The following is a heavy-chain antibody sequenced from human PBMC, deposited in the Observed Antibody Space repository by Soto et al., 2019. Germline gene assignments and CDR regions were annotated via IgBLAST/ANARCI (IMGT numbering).Heavy chain of an antibody. CDR2: ISYDGSNK. CDR1: GFTFSNYG. CDR3: AKPADGYSSGWRYFDY. D-gene: IGHD6-19*01. J-gene: IGHJ4*02. Sequence: QVQLVESGGGVVQPGRSLRLSCAASGFTFSNYGMHWVRQAPGKGLEWVAVISYDGSNKYYADSVKSRFTISRDNSKNTLYLQMNSLRAEDTAVYYCAKPADGYSSGWRYFDYWGQGTLVTVSS. V-gene: IGHV3-30*18.